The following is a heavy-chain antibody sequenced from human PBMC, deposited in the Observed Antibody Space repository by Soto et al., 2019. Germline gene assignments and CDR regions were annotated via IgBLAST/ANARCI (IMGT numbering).Heavy chain of an antibody. D-gene: IGHD6-6*01. CDR3: AKVRGARPAIDY. CDR1: GFTFSSYA. J-gene: IGHJ4*02. CDR2: ISGSGGST. Sequence: GGSLRLSCAASGFTFSSYAMSWVRQAPGKGLEWVSGISGSGGSTYHADSVKGRFTISRDNSKNTLYLQMTSLRAEDTAVYYCAKVRGARPAIDYWGQGTLVTVSS. V-gene: IGHV3-23*01.